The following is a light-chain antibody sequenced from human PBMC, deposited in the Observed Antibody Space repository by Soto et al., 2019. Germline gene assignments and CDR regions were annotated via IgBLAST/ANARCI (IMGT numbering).Light chain of an antibody. J-gene: IGLJ1*01. CDR1: SSNIGSNT. Sequence: QSVLTQPPSASGTPGQRVTISCSGSSSNIGSNTVNWYQQLPGTAPKLLIYSNNQRPSGVPDRFSGSKSGTSASLAISGLQSEDEADYYCAAWDDSLNAHYLFANGTKVIVL. CDR2: SNN. V-gene: IGLV1-44*01. CDR3: AAWDDSLNAHYL.